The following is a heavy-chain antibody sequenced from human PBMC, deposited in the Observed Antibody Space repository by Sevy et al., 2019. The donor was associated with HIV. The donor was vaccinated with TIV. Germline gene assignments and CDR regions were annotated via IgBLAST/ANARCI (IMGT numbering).Heavy chain of an antibody. CDR3: ARGSRAVVAGNYFDY. Sequence: GGSLRLSCRASGFTFSRYSMNWVRQAPGKGLEWVSSISSGNSYIYYAYSVKGRFTISRDNAKNSLYLHMNSLRAEDTAVYYCARGSRAVVAGNYFDYWGQGILVTVSS. V-gene: IGHV3-21*01. J-gene: IGHJ4*02. CDR2: ISSGNSYI. D-gene: IGHD6-19*01. CDR1: GFTFSRYS.